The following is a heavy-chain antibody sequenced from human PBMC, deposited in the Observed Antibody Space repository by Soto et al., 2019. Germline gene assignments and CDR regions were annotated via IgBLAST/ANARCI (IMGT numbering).Heavy chain of an antibody. Sequence: ASVKVSCKVSGYTLTELSMHWVRQAPGKGLEWMGGFDPEDGETIYAQKFQGRVTMTEDTSTDTAYMELSSLRSEDTAVYYCATPDPGGSGSDGDAFDIWGQGTMVTVSS. D-gene: IGHD3-10*01. CDR2: FDPEDGET. CDR3: ATPDPGGSGSDGDAFDI. J-gene: IGHJ3*02. CDR1: GYTLTELS. V-gene: IGHV1-24*01.